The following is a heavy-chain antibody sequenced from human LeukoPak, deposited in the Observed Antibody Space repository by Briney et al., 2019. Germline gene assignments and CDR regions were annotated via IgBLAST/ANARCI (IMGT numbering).Heavy chain of an antibody. D-gene: IGHD4-17*01. Sequence: PSQTLSLTCTVSGGSISSGGYYWSWLRQHPGKGLEWIGYIYYSGSTYYNPSLKSRITISVDTSKNQFSLKLSSVTAADTAVYYCARVSTVTTNYFDYWGQGTLVTVSS. CDR1: GGSISSGGYY. CDR2: IYYSGST. CDR3: ARVSTVTTNYFDY. J-gene: IGHJ4*02. V-gene: IGHV4-31*03.